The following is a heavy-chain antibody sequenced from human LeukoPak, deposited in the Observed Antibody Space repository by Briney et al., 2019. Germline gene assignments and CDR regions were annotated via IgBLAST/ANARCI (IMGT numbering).Heavy chain of an antibody. J-gene: IGHJ5*02. Sequence: TSETLSPTCTVSGGSISSSSYYWGWIRQPPGKGLEWIGSIYYSGSTYYNPSLKSRVTISVDTSKNQFSLKLSSVTAADTAVYYCARNYDFWSGYYAENWFDPWGQGTLVTVSS. CDR3: ARNYDFWSGYYAENWFDP. V-gene: IGHV4-39*01. CDR1: GGSISSSSYY. D-gene: IGHD3-3*01. CDR2: IYYSGST.